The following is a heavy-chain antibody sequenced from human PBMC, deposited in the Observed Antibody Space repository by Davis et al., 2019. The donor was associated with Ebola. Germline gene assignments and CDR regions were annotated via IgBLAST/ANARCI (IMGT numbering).Heavy chain of an antibody. CDR2: ISAYNGNT. CDR1: NYTFTSYG. V-gene: IGHV1-18*04. J-gene: IGHJ5*02. D-gene: IGHD6-13*01. CDR3: ARSRAYSSSWYLWFDP. Sequence: ASVKVSCKASNYTFTSYGISWVRQAPGQGLEWMGWISAYNGNTNYAQKLQGRVTMTTDTSTSTAYMELRSRRSDDTAVYYCARSRAYSSSWYLWFDPWGQGTLVTVSS.